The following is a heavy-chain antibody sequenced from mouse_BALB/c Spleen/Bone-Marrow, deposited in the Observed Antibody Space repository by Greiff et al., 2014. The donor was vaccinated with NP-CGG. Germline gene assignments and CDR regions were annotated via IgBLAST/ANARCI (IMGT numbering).Heavy chain of an antibody. CDR3: ARHGFYYAMDY. CDR2: INSDGGIT. V-gene: IGHV5-2*01. Sequence: DVHLVESGGGLVQPGESLKLSCESYEYEFPSHDMSWVRKTPEKRLELVAAINSDGGITNYPDTMERRFTISRDNTKKTLYLQMSSLRSEDTALYYCARHGFYYAMDYWGQGTSVTVSS. J-gene: IGHJ4*01. CDR1: EYEFPSHD.